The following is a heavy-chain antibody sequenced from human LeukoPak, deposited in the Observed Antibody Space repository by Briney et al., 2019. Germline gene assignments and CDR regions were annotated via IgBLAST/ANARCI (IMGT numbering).Heavy chain of an antibody. V-gene: IGHV4-30-2*01. CDR2: IYHSGST. J-gene: IGHJ4*02. CDR3: ASETYYYGSGSYYSFDY. Sequence: SQTLSLTCAVSGGSISSGGYSWSWIRQPPGKGLEWIGYIYHSGSTYYNPSLKSRVTMSVDTSKNQFSLKLSSVTAADTAVYYCASETYYYGSGSYYSFDYWGQGTLVTVSS. D-gene: IGHD3-10*01. CDR1: GGSISSGGYS.